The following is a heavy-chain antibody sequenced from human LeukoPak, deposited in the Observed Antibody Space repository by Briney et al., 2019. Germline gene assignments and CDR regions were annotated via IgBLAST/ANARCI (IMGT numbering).Heavy chain of an antibody. D-gene: IGHD3-10*01. CDR1: GFTFSSYS. CDR3: ARCSMVRGVIRFNWFDP. CDR2: ISSSSSYI. J-gene: IGHJ5*02. Sequence: PGGPLRLSCAASGFTFSSYSMNWVRQAPGKGLEWVSSISSSSSYIYYADSVKGRFTISRDNAKNSLYLQMNSLRAEDTAVYYCARCSMVRGVIRFNWFDPWGQGTLVTVSS. V-gene: IGHV3-21*01.